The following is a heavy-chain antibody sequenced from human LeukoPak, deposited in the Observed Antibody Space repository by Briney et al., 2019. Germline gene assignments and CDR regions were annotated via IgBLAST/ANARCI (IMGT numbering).Heavy chain of an antibody. V-gene: IGHV3-23*01. CDR3: ARAVVTAISAAFDY. D-gene: IGHD2-21*02. Sequence: PGGSLRLSCAASGFTFSNYAMSWVRQAPGKGLEWVSGISGSGGSTYYADPVKGRFTISRDNPKNTLYLQMNSLRAEDTAVYYCARAVVTAISAAFDYWGQGTLVTVSS. CDR1: GFTFSNYA. J-gene: IGHJ4*02. CDR2: ISGSGGST.